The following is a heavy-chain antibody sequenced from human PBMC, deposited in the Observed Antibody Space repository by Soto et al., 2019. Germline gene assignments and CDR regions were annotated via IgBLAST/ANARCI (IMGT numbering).Heavy chain of an antibody. V-gene: IGHV4-34*01. CDR2: INHSGST. D-gene: IGHD3-3*01. Sequence: PSETLSLTCGVYGGSFSGYYWSWIRQPPGKGLEWIGEINHSGSTNYNASLKSRVSISVDTSKNQFSLKLSSVTAADTAVYYCARGQGRVVIYYYYYGMDVWGQGTTVTVSS. CDR1: GGSFSGYY. J-gene: IGHJ6*02. CDR3: ARGQGRVVIYYYYYGMDV.